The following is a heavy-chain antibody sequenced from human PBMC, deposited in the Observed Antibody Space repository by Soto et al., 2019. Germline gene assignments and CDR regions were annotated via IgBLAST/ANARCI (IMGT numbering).Heavy chain of an antibody. CDR3: AKDGGRAVAGSVDY. J-gene: IGHJ4*02. CDR1: GFTFSSYG. Sequence: QVQLVESGGGVVQPGGSLRLSCAASGFTFSSYGMHWGRQAPGKGLEWVTVISSDGSNKFYADSVKGRFTISRDNSKNTLFLEMNSLRAEDTAVYYCAKDGGRAVAGSVDYWGQGTLVTVSS. V-gene: IGHV3-30*18. D-gene: IGHD6-19*01. CDR2: ISSDGSNK.